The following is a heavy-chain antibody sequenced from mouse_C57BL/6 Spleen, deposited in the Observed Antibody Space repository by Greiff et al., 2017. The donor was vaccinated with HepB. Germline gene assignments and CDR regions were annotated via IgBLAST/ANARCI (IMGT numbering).Heavy chain of an antibody. V-gene: IGHV5-4*01. CDR3: AREAGGGYYFDY. Sequence: EVKVVESGGGLVKPGGSLKLSCAASGFTFSSYAMSWVRQTPEKRLEWVATISDGGSYTYYPDNVKGRFTISRDNAKNNLYLQMSHLKSEDTAMYYCAREAGGGYYFDYWGQGTTLTVSS. CDR2: ISDGGSYT. J-gene: IGHJ2*01. CDR1: GFTFSSYA.